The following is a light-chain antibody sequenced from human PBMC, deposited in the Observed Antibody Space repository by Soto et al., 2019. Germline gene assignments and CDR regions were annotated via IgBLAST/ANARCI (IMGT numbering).Light chain of an antibody. J-gene: IGLJ3*02. CDR2: EVS. CDR3: CSYTRTSTAVV. Sequence: QSVLTQPASVSGSPGQSITISCTGTSSDVDTYNYVSWYQQYPGKAPKLMIFEVSNRPSGVSHRFSGSKSGNTASLTISGLQAEDEADYYCCSYTRTSTAVVFGGGTQLTVL. CDR1: SSDVDTYNY. V-gene: IGLV2-14*01.